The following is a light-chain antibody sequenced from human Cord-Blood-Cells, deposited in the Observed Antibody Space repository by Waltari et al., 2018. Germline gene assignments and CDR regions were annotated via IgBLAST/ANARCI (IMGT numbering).Light chain of an antibody. CDR3: CSYAGSSTLV. J-gene: IGLJ2*01. CDR2: EGS. CDR1: TGDVGGYTF. V-gene: IGLV2-23*01. Sequence: QSALTQPASVSGPPGQSITISCTGTTGDVGGYTFVSWYQQHPGKAPKLMIYEGSKRPSGVSNRFSGSKSGNTASLTISGLQAEDEADYYCCSYAGSSTLVFGGGTKLTVL.